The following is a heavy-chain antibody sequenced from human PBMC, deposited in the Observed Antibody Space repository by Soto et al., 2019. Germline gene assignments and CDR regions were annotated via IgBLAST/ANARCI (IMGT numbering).Heavy chain of an antibody. CDR2: IKSKTDGGTT. J-gene: IGHJ4*02. CDR3: TTVTITVVTPYYFDY. Sequence: GGSLRLSCAASGFTFSNAWMNWVRQAPGKGLEWVGRIKSKTDGGTTDYAAPVKGRFTISRDDSKNTLYLQMNSLKTEDTAVFYCTTVTITVVTPYYFDYWGQGTLVTVSS. D-gene: IGHD2-21*02. CDR1: GFTFSNAW. V-gene: IGHV3-15*07.